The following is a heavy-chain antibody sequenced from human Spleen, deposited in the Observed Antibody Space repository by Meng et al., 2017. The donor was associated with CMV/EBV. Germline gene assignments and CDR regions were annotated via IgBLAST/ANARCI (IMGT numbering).Heavy chain of an antibody. Sequence: GESLKISCAASGFTVSNYYMSWVRQAPGKGLEWVSVIYSGDNTYYADSVKGRFTIPRGNSRNTLFLQMNSLRAEDTAVYYCARDRTPGGYQVLLYGMDVWGQGTTVTVSS. J-gene: IGHJ6*02. D-gene: IGHD2-2*01. CDR3: ARDRTPGGYQVLLYGMDV. CDR2: IYSGDNT. V-gene: IGHV3-66*02. CDR1: GFTVSNYY.